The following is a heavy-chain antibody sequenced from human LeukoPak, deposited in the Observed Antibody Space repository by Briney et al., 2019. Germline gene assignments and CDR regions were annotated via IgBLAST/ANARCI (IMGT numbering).Heavy chain of an antibody. D-gene: IGHD3-10*01. CDR2: INPNSGGT. V-gene: IGHV1-2*02. CDR1: GYTFTGYY. Sequence: ASVKVSCKASGYTFTGYYMHWVRQAPGQGLEWMGWINPNSGGTNYAQKFQGRVTMTRDTSISTAYMELSRLRSDDTAVYYCARVYYYGSGSFGDLYYFDYWGQGTLVTVSS. J-gene: IGHJ4*02. CDR3: ARVYYYGSGSFGDLYYFDY.